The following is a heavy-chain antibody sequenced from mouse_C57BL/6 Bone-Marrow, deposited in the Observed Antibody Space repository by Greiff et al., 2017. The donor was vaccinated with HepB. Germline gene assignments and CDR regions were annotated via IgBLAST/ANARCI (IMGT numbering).Heavy chain of an antibody. CDR1: GFSFNTYA. J-gene: IGHJ3*01. CDR3: VRHDDGYYGFAY. D-gene: IGHD2-3*01. Sequence: DVQLVESGGGLVQPKGSLKLSCAASGFSFNTYAMNWVRQAPGKGLEWVARIRSKSNNYATYYADSVKDRFTISRDDSESMLYLQMNNLKTEDTAMYYCVRHDDGYYGFAYWGQGTLVTVSA. CDR2: IRSKSNNYAT. V-gene: IGHV10-1*01.